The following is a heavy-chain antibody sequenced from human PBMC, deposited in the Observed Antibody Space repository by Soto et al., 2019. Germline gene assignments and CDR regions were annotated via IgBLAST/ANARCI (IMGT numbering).Heavy chain of an antibody. CDR1: GYTFTGYY. V-gene: IGHV1-2*02. Sequence: ASVKVSCKASGYTFTGYYMHWVRQAPGQGLEWMGWINPNSGGTNYAQKFQGRVTMTRDTSISTAYMELSRLRSDDTAVYYCARQYFGVVIITVYYYGMDVWGQGTTVTVSS. D-gene: IGHD3-3*01. CDR2: INPNSGGT. CDR3: ARQYFGVVIITVYYYGMDV. J-gene: IGHJ6*02.